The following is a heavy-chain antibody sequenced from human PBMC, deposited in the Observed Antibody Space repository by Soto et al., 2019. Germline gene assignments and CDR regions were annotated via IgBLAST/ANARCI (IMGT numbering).Heavy chain of an antibody. CDR2: IIPIFGTA. CDR1: GGTFSSYA. Sequence: SVKVSCKASGGTFSSYAISWVRQAPGQGLEWMGGIIPIFGTANYAQKFQGRVTITADESTSTAYMELSSLRSEDTAVYYCARDPRPHYYDSSGYQFDIWGQGTMVTVSS. J-gene: IGHJ3*02. V-gene: IGHV1-69*13. CDR3: ARDPRPHYYDSSGYQFDI. D-gene: IGHD3-22*01.